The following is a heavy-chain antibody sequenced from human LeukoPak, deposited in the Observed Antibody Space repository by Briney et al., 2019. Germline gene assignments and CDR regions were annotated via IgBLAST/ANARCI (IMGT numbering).Heavy chain of an antibody. CDR2: IIPIFGTA. CDR3: ARGTAWSPLDFDH. V-gene: IGHV1-69*13. D-gene: IGHD2-21*02. CDR1: GGTFSSYA. Sequence: SVKVSCKASGGTFSSYAISWVRQAPGQGLEWMGGIIPIFGTANYAQKFQGRVTITADESTSTAYMELSSLRSEDTAVYYCARGTAWSPLDFDHWGQGIPVTVSS. J-gene: IGHJ4*02.